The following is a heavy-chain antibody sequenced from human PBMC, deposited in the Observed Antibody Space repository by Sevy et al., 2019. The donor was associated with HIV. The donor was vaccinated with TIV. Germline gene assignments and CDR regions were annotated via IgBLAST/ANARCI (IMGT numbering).Heavy chain of an antibody. CDR1: GFTFAKYS. Sequence: GGSLRLSCAASGFTFAKYSMSWVRQAPGKGLEWVSTFSFGCGRINYADSVKGRFTISRDDSKNTLFLQMNSLGAEDTATYSCAREGCTQPHDYWGQGTLVTVSS. CDR2: FSFGCGRI. V-gene: IGHV3-23*01. CDR3: AREGCTQPHDY. J-gene: IGHJ4*02. D-gene: IGHD2-8*01.